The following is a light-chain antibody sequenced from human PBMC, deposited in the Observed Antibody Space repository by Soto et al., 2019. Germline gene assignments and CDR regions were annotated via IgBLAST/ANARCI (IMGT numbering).Light chain of an antibody. Sequence: DIQMTQSPSSLSASVGDRVTITCRASQSISNELNWYQQKPGKAPKLLIYAASSLQSGVPSRFSGSGSGTDFTLTISSLQPEDFATYYCQQSYSSPPYTFGQGTKLEMK. J-gene: IGKJ2*01. V-gene: IGKV1-39*01. CDR1: QSISNE. CDR2: AAS. CDR3: QQSYSSPPYT.